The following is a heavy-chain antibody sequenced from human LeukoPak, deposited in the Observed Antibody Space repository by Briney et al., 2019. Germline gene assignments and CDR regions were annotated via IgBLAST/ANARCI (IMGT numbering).Heavy chain of an antibody. CDR2: IYWNDDK. J-gene: IGHJ3*02. D-gene: IGHD5-24*01. CDR1: EFSLSTTGVG. Sequence: SGPTLVNPTQTLTLTCTFSEFSLSTTGVGVGWIRQPPGKALEWLALIYWNDDKRYSPSLKSRLTITKDTSKNQVVLTMTNMDPVDTATYYCARRREMATLVYAFDIWGQGTMVTVSS. V-gene: IGHV2-5*01. CDR3: ARRREMATLVYAFDI.